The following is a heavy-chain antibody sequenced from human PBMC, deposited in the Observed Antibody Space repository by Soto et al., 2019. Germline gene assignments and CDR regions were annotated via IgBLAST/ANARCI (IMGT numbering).Heavy chain of an antibody. CDR2: ISYDGSNK. Sequence: QVQLVESGGGVVQPGRSLRLSCAASGFTFSSYGMHWVRQAPGTGLEWVAVISYDGSNKYYADSVKGRFTISRDNSKNTLYLQMNSLRAEDTAVYYCAKDRRNVVVAAPFDYWGQGTLVTVSS. V-gene: IGHV3-30*18. J-gene: IGHJ4*02. D-gene: IGHD2-15*01. CDR3: AKDRRNVVVAAPFDY. CDR1: GFTFSSYG.